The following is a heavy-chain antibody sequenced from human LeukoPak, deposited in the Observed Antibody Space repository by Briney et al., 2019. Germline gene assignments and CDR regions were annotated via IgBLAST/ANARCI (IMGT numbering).Heavy chain of an antibody. Sequence: SETLSLTCAVSGDSISSSDYYWSWIRQHPGKGLEWIGNIYYSGSTYYNPSLRSRVIISVDTSKNQFSLKLNSVTAADTAVYYCARDEGWFDPWGQGALVTVSS. CDR1: GDSISSSDYY. CDR3: ARDEGWFDP. V-gene: IGHV4-31*11. J-gene: IGHJ5*02. CDR2: IYYSGST.